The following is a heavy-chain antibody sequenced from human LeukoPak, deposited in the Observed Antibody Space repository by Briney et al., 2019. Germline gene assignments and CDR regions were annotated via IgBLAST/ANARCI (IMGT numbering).Heavy chain of an antibody. CDR2: ISDTGATT. V-gene: IGHV3-23*01. CDR1: GFTFSDYY. D-gene: IGHD2-8*01. Sequence: GGSLRLSCAASGFTFSDYYMSWIRQAPGKGLEWVSAISDTGATTYDADSVKGRFTISRDNSRSTLYLQMNSLRAEDTALYYCAKDTSIGRYCTNGVCSPFDYWGQGTLVTVSS. J-gene: IGHJ4*02. CDR3: AKDTSIGRYCTNGVCSPFDY.